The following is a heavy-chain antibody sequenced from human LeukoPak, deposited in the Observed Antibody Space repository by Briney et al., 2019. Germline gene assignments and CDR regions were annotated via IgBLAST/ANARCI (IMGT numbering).Heavy chain of an antibody. Sequence: SVKVSCKASGYTFTSYDINWVRQAPGQGLEWMGGIIPIFGTANYAQKFQGRVTITADESTSTAYMELSSLRSEDTAVYYCARVYGSGSYWDAFDIWGQGTMVTVSS. CDR3: ARVYGSGSYWDAFDI. J-gene: IGHJ3*02. V-gene: IGHV1-69*13. CDR1: GYTFTSYD. CDR2: IIPIFGTA. D-gene: IGHD3-10*01.